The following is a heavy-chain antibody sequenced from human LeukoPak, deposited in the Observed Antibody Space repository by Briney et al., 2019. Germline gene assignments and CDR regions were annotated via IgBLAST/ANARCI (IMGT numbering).Heavy chain of an antibody. CDR1: GFTFSSYA. D-gene: IGHD4-17*01. CDR3: AKDWRGYYGDRYGLFDP. V-gene: IGHV3-23*01. J-gene: IGHJ5*02. CDR2: ISGSGGST. Sequence: GGSLRLSCAASGFTFSSYAMSWVRQAPGKGLEWVSAISGSGGSTYYADFVKGRFTISRDNSKNTLYLQMNSLRAEDTAVYYCAKDWRGYYGDRYGLFDPWGQGTLVTASS.